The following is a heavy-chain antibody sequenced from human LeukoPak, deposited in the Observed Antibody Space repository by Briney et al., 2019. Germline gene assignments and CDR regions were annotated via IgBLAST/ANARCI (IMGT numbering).Heavy chain of an antibody. CDR3: ARLTGDQSYFDY. CDR1: GGSISSYY. Sequence: SETLSLTCTVSGGSISSYYWSWIRQPPGKGLEWIGYIYCSGSTNYNPSLKSRVTISVDTSKNQFSLKLSSVTAADTAVYYCARLTGDQSYFDYWGQGTLVTVSS. J-gene: IGHJ4*02. CDR2: IYCSGST. V-gene: IGHV4-59*01. D-gene: IGHD7-27*01.